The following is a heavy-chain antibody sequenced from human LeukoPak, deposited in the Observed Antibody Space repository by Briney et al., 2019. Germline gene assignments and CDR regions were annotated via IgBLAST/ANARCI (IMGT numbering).Heavy chain of an antibody. J-gene: IGHJ4*02. V-gene: IGHV1-2*02. D-gene: IGHD3-10*01. Sequence: ASVKVSCKAAGYTFTAYYIHWVRQAPGQGLEWMGWINPNSGGTNYAQKFQGRVTMTRDTSSSTAYMELSRLRSDDTAVYYCARDHSYYDSGSYSNVDYWGQGTLVTVSS. CDR3: ARDHSYYDSGSYSNVDY. CDR1: GYTFTAYY. CDR2: INPNSGGT.